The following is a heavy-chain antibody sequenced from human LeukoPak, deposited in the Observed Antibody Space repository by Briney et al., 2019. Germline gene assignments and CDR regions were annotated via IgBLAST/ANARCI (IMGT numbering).Heavy chain of an antibody. J-gene: IGHJ4*02. D-gene: IGHD3-22*01. CDR3: ARHLTKVYDSSGYEDY. Sequence: PSETLSLTCTVSGGSISSSSYYWGWIRQPPGEGLEWIGSIYYSGSTYYNPSLKSRVTISVDTSKNQFSLKLSSVTAADTAVYYCARHLTKVYDSSGYEDYWGQGTLVTVSS. CDR2: IYYSGST. CDR1: GGSISSSSYY. V-gene: IGHV4-39*01.